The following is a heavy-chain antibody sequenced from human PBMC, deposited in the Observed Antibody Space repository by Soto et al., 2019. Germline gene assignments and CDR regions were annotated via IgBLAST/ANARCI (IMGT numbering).Heavy chain of an antibody. J-gene: IGHJ4*02. V-gene: IGHV3-21*01. CDR2: ISSTSIYI. Sequence: PGGSLRLSCAASGFTFSSYSMNWVRQAPGKGLEWVSTISSTSIYIYYADSVRGRFTISRDNAKNSLYLQMNSLRAEDTAIYYCATDQLSLLNYDNWAQGTLVTVSS. D-gene: IGHD1-1*01. CDR1: GFTFSSYS. CDR3: ATDQLSLLNYDN.